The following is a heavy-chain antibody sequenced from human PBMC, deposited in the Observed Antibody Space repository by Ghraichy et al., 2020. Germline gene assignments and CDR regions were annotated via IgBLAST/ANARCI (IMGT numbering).Heavy chain of an antibody. D-gene: IGHD1-26*01. Sequence: GESLRLSCAASGFTFSNYAMSWVRQAPGKGLEWVSVISFSGGSTYYADSVKGRFTISRDNSKNTLYLQMNSLRAEDTAVYHCAKCWEESYGMDVWGQGTTVTVSS. CDR2: ISFSGGST. V-gene: IGHV3-23*01. CDR1: GFTFSNYA. J-gene: IGHJ6*02. CDR3: AKCWEESYGMDV.